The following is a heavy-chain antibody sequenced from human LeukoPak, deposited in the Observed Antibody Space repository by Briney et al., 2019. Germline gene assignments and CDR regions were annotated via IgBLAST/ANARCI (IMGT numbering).Heavy chain of an antibody. CDR1: GGTFSSYA. Sequence: ASVKVSCKASGGTFSSYAISWVRQAPGQGLEWMGRIIPILGTVDYAQKLQGRVTITADKSTSTAYMELNSLRSEDTAVYYCARGGTSGHDLGYYYYVMDVWGQGTTVTVSS. V-gene: IGHV1-69*04. CDR2: IIPILGTV. D-gene: IGHD5-12*01. J-gene: IGHJ6*02. CDR3: ARGGTSGHDLGYYYYVMDV.